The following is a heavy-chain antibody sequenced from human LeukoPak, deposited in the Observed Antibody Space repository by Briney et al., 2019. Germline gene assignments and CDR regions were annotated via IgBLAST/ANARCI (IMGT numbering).Heavy chain of an antibody. Sequence: GGSLRLSCTASGFNVRTNYMFWVRQAPGKGPECVSVMYSDGSTYYADSVKGRFTLSRDNSMNTLFLQMNSLRADDTAMYYCAGALHYNYFETRYFGYWGQGTPVTVSS. CDR3: AGALHYNYFETRYFGY. CDR1: GFNVRTNY. J-gene: IGHJ4*02. D-gene: IGHD3-22*01. V-gene: IGHV3-53*01. CDR2: MYSDGST.